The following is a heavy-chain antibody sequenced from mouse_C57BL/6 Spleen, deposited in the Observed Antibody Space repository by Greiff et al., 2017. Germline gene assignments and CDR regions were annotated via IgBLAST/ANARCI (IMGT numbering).Heavy chain of an antibody. V-gene: IGHV1-52*01. CDR2: IDPSDSET. CDR1: GYTFTSYW. J-gene: IGHJ4*01. CDR3: ARSPYVVASDDYAMDY. D-gene: IGHD1-1*01. Sequence: VQLQQPGAELVRPGSSVKLSCKASGYTFTSYWMHWVKQRPIQGLEWIGNIDPSDSETHYNQKFKDKATLTVDKSSSTAYMQLSSLTSEDSAVYYCARSPYVVASDDYAMDYWGQGTSVTVSS.